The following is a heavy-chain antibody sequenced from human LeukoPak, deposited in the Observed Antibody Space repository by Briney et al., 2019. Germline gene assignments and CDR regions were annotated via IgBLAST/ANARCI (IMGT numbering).Heavy chain of an antibody. CDR2: IYDSGST. V-gene: IGHV4-59*01. D-gene: IGHD3-10*01. CDR1: GGSISRYY. J-gene: IGHJ3*02. Sequence: KTSETLSLTCTVAGGSISRYYWSWIRQPPGKGLEWIGYIYDSGSTNYNPSLKSRVTISVDTSKNQFSLKLSSVTAADTAVYYCARGSVRGVIISRRLDAFDIWGQGTMVTVSS. CDR3: ARGSVRGVIISRRLDAFDI.